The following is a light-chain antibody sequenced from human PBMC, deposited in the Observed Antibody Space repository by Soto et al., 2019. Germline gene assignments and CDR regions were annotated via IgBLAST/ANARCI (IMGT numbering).Light chain of an antibody. J-gene: IGKJ1*01. Sequence: DIQMTQSPSTLSASVGDGVTITCRASQSISSWLAWYQQKPGKAPKLLIYAASTLQSGVPSRFSGSGSGTEFTLTISSLQPDDFATYYCQHYNSYSEAFGQGTKVDI. CDR1: QSISSW. CDR2: AAS. CDR3: QHYNSYSEA. V-gene: IGKV1-5*01.